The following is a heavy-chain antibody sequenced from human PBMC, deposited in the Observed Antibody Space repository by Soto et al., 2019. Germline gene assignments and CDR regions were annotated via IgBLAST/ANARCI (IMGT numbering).Heavy chain of an antibody. CDR1: VGSISGYY. V-gene: IGHV4-4*07. Sequence: SETLSLTCTVSVGSISGYYWTWIRQPAGKGLEWIGRISTSGTTNYNPSLKSRVTMSVDTSKNQFSLKLNSVTAADTAVYYCARDRTVRGDWFDPWGQGTLVTVSS. CDR2: ISTSGTT. D-gene: IGHD3-10*01. J-gene: IGHJ5*02. CDR3: ARDRTVRGDWFDP.